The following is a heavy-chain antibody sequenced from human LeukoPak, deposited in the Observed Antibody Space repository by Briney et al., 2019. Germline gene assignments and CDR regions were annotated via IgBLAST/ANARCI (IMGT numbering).Heavy chain of an antibody. CDR2: INPSGGST. D-gene: IGHD6-19*01. CDR3: ARDAKFDSGSDRPGIYYYMDV. V-gene: IGHV1-46*01. J-gene: IGHJ6*03. Sequence: GASVKVSCKASGYTFTSYYMHWVRQAPGQGLEWMGIINPSGGSTSYAQKFQGRVTMTRDTSTSTAYLELSSLRSEDTAVYYCARDAKFDSGSDRPGIYYYMDVWGKGTTVTVSS. CDR1: GYTFTSYY.